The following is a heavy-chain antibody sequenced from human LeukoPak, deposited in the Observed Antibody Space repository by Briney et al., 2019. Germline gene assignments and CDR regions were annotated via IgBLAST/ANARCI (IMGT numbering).Heavy chain of an antibody. J-gene: IGHJ4*02. CDR2: IKQDGSET. CDR3: AKGGGVMTASSFDF. D-gene: IGHD3-16*01. Sequence: GGSLRLSCAASGFTFSRYWMSWVRQAPRKGLEWVANIKQDGSETYYVDSMKGRFTIFRDNSKNTQYLQMNSLRAEDTAVYFCAKGGGVMTASSFDFWGQGTLVTVSS. V-gene: IGHV3-7*03. CDR1: GFTFSRYW.